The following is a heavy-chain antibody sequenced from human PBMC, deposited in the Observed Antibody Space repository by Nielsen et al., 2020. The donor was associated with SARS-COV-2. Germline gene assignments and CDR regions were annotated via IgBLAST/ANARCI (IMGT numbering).Heavy chain of an antibody. V-gene: IGHV5-51*01. CDR2: IYPGDSGT. Sequence: GESLKISCKGSGYSFISYWIGWVRQMPGEGLEWMGIIYPGDSGTRYSPSFQGQVTMSTDKSISTAYLQWSSLKASDTAMYYCARHTYYYDTTGYKHLDYWGQGTLVTVSS. J-gene: IGHJ4*02. D-gene: IGHD3-22*01. CDR3: ARHTYYYDTTGYKHLDY. CDR1: GYSFISYW.